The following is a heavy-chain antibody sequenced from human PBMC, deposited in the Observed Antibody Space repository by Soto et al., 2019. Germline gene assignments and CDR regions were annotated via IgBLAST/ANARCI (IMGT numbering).Heavy chain of an antibody. J-gene: IGHJ4*02. D-gene: IGHD3-22*01. CDR1: GFTFSSYA. CDR3: AKDPNYYDLRDYFDY. CDR2: ISGSGGST. V-gene: IGHV3-23*01. Sequence: GGSLRLSCAASGFTFSSYAMSWVRQAPGKGLEWVSAISGSGGSTYYADSVKGRFTISRDNSKNTLYLQMNSLRAEDTAVYYCAKDPNYYDLRDYFDYWGQGTLVTASS.